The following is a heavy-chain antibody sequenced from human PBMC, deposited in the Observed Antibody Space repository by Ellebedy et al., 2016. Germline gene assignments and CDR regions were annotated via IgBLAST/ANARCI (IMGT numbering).Heavy chain of an antibody. J-gene: IGHJ4*02. V-gene: IGHV3-23*01. CDR2: INDSGGST. CDR1: GFTFSNYA. CDR3: AKMARDSSWYGPSDY. Sequence: GESLKISXAASGFTFSNYAMSWVRQAPGKGLEWVSVINDSGGSTSYADSVKGRFTISRDNSKNTLYLQMNSLRVEDTAVYYCAKMARDSSWYGPSDYWGQGTLVTVSS. D-gene: IGHD6-13*01.